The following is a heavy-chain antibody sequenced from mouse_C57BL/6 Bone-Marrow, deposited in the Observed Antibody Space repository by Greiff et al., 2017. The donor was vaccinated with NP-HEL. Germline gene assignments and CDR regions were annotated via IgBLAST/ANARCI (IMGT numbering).Heavy chain of an antibody. CDR1: GFTFSSYG. CDR3: SPQATFAY. J-gene: IGHJ3*01. Sequence: EVQVVESGGDLVKPGGSLKLSCAASGFTFSSYGMSWVRQTPDKRLEWVATISSGGSYTYYPDSVKGRFTISRDNAKNTLYLQMSSLKSEDTAMYYCSPQATFAYWGQGTLVTVSA. D-gene: IGHD3-2*02. V-gene: IGHV5-6*01. CDR2: ISSGGSYT.